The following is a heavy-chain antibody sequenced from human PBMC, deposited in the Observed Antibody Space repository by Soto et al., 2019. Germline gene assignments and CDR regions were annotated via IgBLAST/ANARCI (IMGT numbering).Heavy chain of an antibody. CDR1: GGSISSGDYY. Sequence: PSETLSLTCTVSGGSISSGDYYWSWIRQPPGKGLEWIGYIYYSGSTYYNPSLKSRVTISVDTSKNQFSLKLSSVTAADTAVYYCARSMTTVTFNHTDYWGQGNLVTVSS. J-gene: IGHJ4*02. V-gene: IGHV4-30-4*01. CDR3: ARSMTTVTFNHTDY. D-gene: IGHD4-17*01. CDR2: IYYSGST.